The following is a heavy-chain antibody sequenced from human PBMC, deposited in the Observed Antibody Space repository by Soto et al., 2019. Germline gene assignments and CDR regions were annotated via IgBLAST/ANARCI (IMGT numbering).Heavy chain of an antibody. CDR3: ARSAYGDYEGHDAFDI. D-gene: IGHD4-17*01. V-gene: IGHV3-33*01. Sequence: QVQLVESGGGVVQPGKSLSLSCEASGFTLISHGMHWVRQAPGKGLEWVAVIWNDGSYNYYPDSVKGRFTISRDDSKNTLYLAMDSLRVEDTAFYYCARSAYGDYEGHDAFDIWGQGAMVTVSS. J-gene: IGHJ3*02. CDR2: IWNDGSYN. CDR1: GFTLISHG.